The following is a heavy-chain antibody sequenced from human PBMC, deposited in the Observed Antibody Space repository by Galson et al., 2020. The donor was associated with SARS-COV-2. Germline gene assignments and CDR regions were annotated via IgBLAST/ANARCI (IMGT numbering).Heavy chain of an antibody. CDR1: GGSISSYY. Sequence: LETLSLTCTVSGGSISSYYWSWIRQPPGKGLEWIGYIYYSGSTNYNPSLKSRVTISVDTSKNQFSLKLSSVTAADTAVYYCARTTYYYDSSGYRWYFDLWGRGTLVTVSS. V-gene: IGHV4-59*01. CDR2: IYYSGST. J-gene: IGHJ2*01. D-gene: IGHD3-22*01. CDR3: ARTTYYYDSSGYRWYFDL.